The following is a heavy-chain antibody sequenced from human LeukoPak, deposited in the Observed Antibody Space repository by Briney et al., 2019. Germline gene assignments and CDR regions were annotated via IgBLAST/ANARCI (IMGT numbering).Heavy chain of an antibody. CDR2: ISGGGSSI. Sequence: GGSLRLSCAASGFTFSSYAMSWVRQAPGKGLEWVSAISGGGSSIHYADSVKGRFTISRDNSKNTLYLQMNSLRAEDAAVYYCAKPRLQLELRLLFDYWGQGTLVTVSS. CDR3: AKPRLQLELRLLFDY. V-gene: IGHV3-23*01. CDR1: GFTFSSYA. D-gene: IGHD1-7*01. J-gene: IGHJ4*02.